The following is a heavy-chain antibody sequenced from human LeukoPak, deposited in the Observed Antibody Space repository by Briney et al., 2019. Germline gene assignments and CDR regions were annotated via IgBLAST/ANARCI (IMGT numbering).Heavy chain of an antibody. CDR1: GFTFSSYV. D-gene: IGHD3-22*01. Sequence: GGSLRLSCATSGFTFSSYVMSWVRQAPGKGLEWVSSISGSGGDTYYADSVKGRFTISRDNSKNTLYLQMNSLRAEDTAVYYCAKTTTGYDSTGYDYWGQGTLVTVSS. J-gene: IGHJ4*02. CDR3: AKTTTGYDSTGYDY. CDR2: ISGSGGDT. V-gene: IGHV3-23*01.